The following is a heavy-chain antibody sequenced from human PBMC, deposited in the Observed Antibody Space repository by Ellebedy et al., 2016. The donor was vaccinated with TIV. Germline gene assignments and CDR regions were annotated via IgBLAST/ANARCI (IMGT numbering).Heavy chain of an antibody. D-gene: IGHD4-17*01. CDR1: GFTFSSYW. Sequence: HTGGSLRLSXAASGFTFSSYWMHWVRQAPGEGLVWVSRVNSDGSSTRYADSVEGRFTISRDNAKNTLLLQMNSLRAEDTALYYCARDGPLFGDYPDYWGQGTLVTVSS. CDR3: ARDGPLFGDYPDY. CDR2: VNSDGSST. V-gene: IGHV3-74*01. J-gene: IGHJ4*02.